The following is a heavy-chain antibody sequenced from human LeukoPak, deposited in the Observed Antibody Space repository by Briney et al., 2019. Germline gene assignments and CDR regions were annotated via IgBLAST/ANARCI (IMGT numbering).Heavy chain of an antibody. J-gene: IGHJ4*02. CDR1: GYSISTNYY. CDR2: IYHSGSA. V-gene: IGHV4-38-2*02. Sequence: SETLSLTCSVSGYSISTNYYWGWIRQPPGKGLEWIGSIYHSGSAYYSPSLKSRVTISIDTSKNQMSLRVNSVTAADTAVYYCARFSQYSDSTYHDLDYWGQGTLVSVSS. CDR3: ARFSQYSDSTYHDLDY. D-gene: IGHD3-22*01.